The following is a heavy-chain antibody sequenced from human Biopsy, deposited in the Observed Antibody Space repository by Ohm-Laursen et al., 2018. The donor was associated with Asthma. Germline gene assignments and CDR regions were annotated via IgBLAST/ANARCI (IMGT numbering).Heavy chain of an antibody. J-gene: IGHJ4*02. D-gene: IGHD5-18*01. CDR1: GYRLTDLS. Sequence: ASVKASCKISGYRLTDLSMHWVRQAPGQGLEWMGGHDHEEGGTVNARRFQGRVTMTEDTSTDTAYMELSSLSSDDTAVYYCASDFPKDSLRYNFQFWGQGTLVTVSS. CDR2: HDHEEGGT. CDR3: ASDFPKDSLRYNFQF. V-gene: IGHV1-24*01.